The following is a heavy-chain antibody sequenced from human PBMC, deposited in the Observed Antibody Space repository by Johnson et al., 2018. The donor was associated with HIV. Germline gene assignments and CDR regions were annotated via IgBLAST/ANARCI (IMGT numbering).Heavy chain of an antibody. CDR1: GFTFNNFA. J-gene: IGHJ3*02. CDR2: ISGSGTST. Sequence: VQLVESGGGLVQPGGSLRLSCAASGFTFNNFAMSWVRQAPGKGLEWASGISGSGTSTYYADSVKGRFTISRDNSKDTLFLHMNSLRAEDTAVYYCARDRPYFYGDYSAFDSWGQGTMVTVSS. D-gene: IGHD4-17*01. CDR3: ARDRPYFYGDYSAFDS. V-gene: IGHV3-23*04.